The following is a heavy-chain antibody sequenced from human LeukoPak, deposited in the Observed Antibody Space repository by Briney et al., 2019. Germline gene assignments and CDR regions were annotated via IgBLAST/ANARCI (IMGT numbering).Heavy chain of an antibody. D-gene: IGHD6-13*01. CDR3: AKGGIASTGFDY. V-gene: IGHV3-23*01. CDR1: GFTFSNAW. J-gene: IGHJ4*02. Sequence: GGSLRLSCAASGFTFSNAWMSWVRQAPGKGLEWVSSIPGSGGGTNYADSVKGRFTISRDNSKNTLFLQMNSLRAEDTAVYYCAKGGIASTGFDYWGQGTLVTVSS. CDR2: IPGSGGGT.